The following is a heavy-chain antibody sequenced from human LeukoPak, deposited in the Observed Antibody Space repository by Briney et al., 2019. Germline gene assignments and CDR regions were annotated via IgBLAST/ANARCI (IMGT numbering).Heavy chain of an antibody. Sequence: PGGSLRLSCAASGFTFSIYGMHWVRQAPGKGLEWVAVMSYDGSNKYYADSVKGRFTISRDNSKNTLYLQMNSLRAEDTAVYYCAREVKAFGDHGAFDVWGQGTMVTVSS. J-gene: IGHJ3*01. CDR2: MSYDGSNK. CDR1: GFTFSIYG. CDR3: AREVKAFGDHGAFDV. V-gene: IGHV3-30*03. D-gene: IGHD4-17*01.